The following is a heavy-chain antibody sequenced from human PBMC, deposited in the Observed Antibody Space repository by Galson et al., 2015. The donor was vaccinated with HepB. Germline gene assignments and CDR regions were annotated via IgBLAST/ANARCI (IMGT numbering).Heavy chain of an antibody. CDR3: AHLRVVTTRGYFDY. Sequence: PALVKPTQTLTVTCTFSGFSLSTSGVGVGWIRQPPGKAPEWLALIYWDDDKHYSPSLKSRVTITRDTSKNQVVLTMTNMDPVDTATYYCAHLRVVTTRGYFDYWGQGTLVTVSS. V-gene: IGHV2-5*02. CDR1: GFSLSTSGVG. D-gene: IGHD2-8*02. J-gene: IGHJ4*02. CDR2: IYWDDDK.